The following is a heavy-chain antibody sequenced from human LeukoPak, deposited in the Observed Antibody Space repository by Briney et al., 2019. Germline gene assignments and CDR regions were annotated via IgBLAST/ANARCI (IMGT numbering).Heavy chain of an antibody. CDR2: IKSKTDGGTT. CDR1: GFTFSNAW. J-gene: IGHJ4*02. V-gene: IGHV3-15*01. CDR3: TTDLWTYGSGSYSDY. Sequence: SGGSLRLSCAASGFTFSNAWMSWVRQAPGKGLEWVGRIKSKTDGGTTDYAAPVKGRFTISRDDSKNTLYLQMNSLKTEDTAVYYCTTDLWTYGSGSYSDYWGQGTLVTVSS. D-gene: IGHD3-10*01.